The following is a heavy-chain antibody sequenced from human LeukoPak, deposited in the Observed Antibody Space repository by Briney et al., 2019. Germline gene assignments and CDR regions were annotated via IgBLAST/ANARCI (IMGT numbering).Heavy chain of an antibody. CDR1: GFTFDDYA. J-gene: IGHJ4*02. CDR3: AKDNRRHYTSGPNPDSLH. Sequence: GGSLRLSCAASGFTFDDYAMHWVRQAPGKGLEWVSGISWNSGSIGYADSVRGRFTISRDNAKNSLYLQMNSLRVEDTAFYYCAKDNRRHYTSGPNPDSLHWGQGALVTVSS. V-gene: IGHV3-9*01. D-gene: IGHD6-19*01. CDR2: ISWNSGSI.